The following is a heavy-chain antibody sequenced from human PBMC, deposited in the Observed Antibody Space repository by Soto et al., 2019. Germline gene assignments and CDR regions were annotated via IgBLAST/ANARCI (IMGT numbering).Heavy chain of an antibody. CDR2: INPDSGGT. CDR3: TRKVAMFNFDY. D-gene: IGHD3-10*02. Sequence: ASVKVSCKASGYMFTGYYMHWVRQAPGQGLEWMGWINPDSGGTNYQQKFQGRVTMTRDTSISTAYLELSSLRSDDTAVYYCTRKVAMFNFDYWGQGTLVTVSS. J-gene: IGHJ4*02. V-gene: IGHV1-2*02. CDR1: GYMFTGYY.